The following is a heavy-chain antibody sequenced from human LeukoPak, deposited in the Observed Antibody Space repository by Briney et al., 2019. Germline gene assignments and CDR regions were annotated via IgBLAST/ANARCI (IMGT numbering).Heavy chain of an antibody. Sequence: SETLSLTCAVYGDSFSGYYWSWIRQPPGKGLEWIGEINHSGSTNYNPSLKSRVTISVDTSKNQFSLKLSSVTAADTAVYYCARGRRNWNQPLYYYYGMDVGGQGTTVTVSS. CDR2: INHSGST. V-gene: IGHV4-34*01. CDR3: ARGRRNWNQPLYYYYGMDV. D-gene: IGHD1-1*01. J-gene: IGHJ6*02. CDR1: GDSFSGYY.